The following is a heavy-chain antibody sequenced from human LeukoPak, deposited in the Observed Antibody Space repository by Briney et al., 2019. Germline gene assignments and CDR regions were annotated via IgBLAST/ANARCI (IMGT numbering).Heavy chain of an antibody. V-gene: IGHV4-31*03. CDR3: ARDRRLFYFDY. CDR2: IYYSGST. J-gene: IGHJ4*02. Sequence: SETLSLTCTVSGGSISSGGYYWSWIRQHPGKGLEWIGYIYYSGSTYYNPPLKSRVTISVDTSKNQFSLKLSSVTAADTAVYYCARDRRLFYFDYWGQGTLVTVSS. CDR1: GGSISSGGYY.